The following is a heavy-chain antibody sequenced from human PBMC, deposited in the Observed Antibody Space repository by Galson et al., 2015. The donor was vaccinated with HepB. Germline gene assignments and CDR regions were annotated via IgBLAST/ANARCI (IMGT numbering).Heavy chain of an antibody. D-gene: IGHD6-6*01. J-gene: IGHJ4*02. CDR2: IWYDGSNK. CDR3: ARDLWDSSSSH. CDR1: GFTFSSYG. V-gene: IGHV3-33*08. Sequence: SLRLSCAASGFTFSSYGMLWVRQAPGKGLEWVAVIWYDGSNKYYADSVKGRFTISRDNSKNTLYLQMNSLRAEDTAVYYCARDLWDSSSSHWGQGTLVTVSS.